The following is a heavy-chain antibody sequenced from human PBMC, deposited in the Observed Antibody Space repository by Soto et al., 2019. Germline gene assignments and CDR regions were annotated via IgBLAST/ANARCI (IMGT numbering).Heavy chain of an antibody. CDR3: ASRSSGWYFDY. D-gene: IGHD6-19*01. V-gene: IGHV3-23*01. J-gene: IGHJ4*02. Sequence: EVQLLESGGGLVQPGGSLRLSCAASGFTFSSYAMNWVRQAPGKGLEWVSVISGSGGSTYYADSVKGRFTISRDNSTNTLYLQMNSLRADDTAVYYCASRSSGWYFDYWGQGTLVTVSS. CDR2: ISGSGGST. CDR1: GFTFSSYA.